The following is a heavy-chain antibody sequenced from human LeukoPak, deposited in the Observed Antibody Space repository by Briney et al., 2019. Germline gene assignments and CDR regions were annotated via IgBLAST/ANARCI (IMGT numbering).Heavy chain of an antibody. Sequence: PGGSLRLSCAASGFTFCNYAMSWFPQVPGKGLEWVSAFSGTGGRTYCADSVKGRFTISRDNSKNTLYLQMNSLRAEDAALYYCATRPAVAGTTNWYFDVWGRGTLVTVSS. V-gene: IGHV3-23*01. J-gene: IGHJ2*01. CDR3: ATRPAVAGTTNWYFDV. D-gene: IGHD6-19*01. CDR1: GFTFCNYA. CDR2: FSGTGGRT.